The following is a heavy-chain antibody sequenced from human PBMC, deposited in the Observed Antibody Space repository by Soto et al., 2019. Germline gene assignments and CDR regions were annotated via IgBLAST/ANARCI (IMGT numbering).Heavy chain of an antibody. J-gene: IGHJ4*02. CDR1: GFSFSTSAVG. Sequence: QITLTESGPTLVKPTQTLTLTCTFSGFSFSTSAVGVGWIRQPPGKALEWLALIYWDDDKRYSPFLKSRLTITMDTSTNQVVLTMTNTDPVDTGTYSCAHLYWGASGTRYYFDYWGQGTLVTVSS. CDR2: IYWDDDK. CDR3: AHLYWGASGTRYYFDY. V-gene: IGHV2-5*02. D-gene: IGHD6-13*01.